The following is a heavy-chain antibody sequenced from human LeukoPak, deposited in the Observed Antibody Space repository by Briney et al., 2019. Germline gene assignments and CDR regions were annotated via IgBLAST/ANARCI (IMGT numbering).Heavy chain of an antibody. D-gene: IGHD3-10*01. CDR2: ISYDGSNK. V-gene: IGHV3-30-3*01. Sequence: GGSLRLSCAASGFTFSSYAMHWVRQAPGKGLEWVAVISYDGSNKYYADSVKGRFTISRDNFKNTLYLQMNSLRAEDTAVYYCARGWFGELLSTTRTFDYWGQGTLVTVSS. J-gene: IGHJ4*02. CDR3: ARGWFGELLSTTRTFDY. CDR1: GFTFSSYA.